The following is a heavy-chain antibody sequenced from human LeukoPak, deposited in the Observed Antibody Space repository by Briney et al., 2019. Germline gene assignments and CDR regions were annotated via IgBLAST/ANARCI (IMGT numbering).Heavy chain of an antibody. CDR2: ISSTTSTT. D-gene: IGHD6-13*01. CDR1: GFTFSSYS. Sequence: GGSLRLSCAASGFTFSSYSMNWVRQAPGKGLEWVSYISSTTSTTYYADSVKGRFTISRDNAKNSLYLQMDSLRAEDTAMYYCAREVAAAGNYFDYWGQGTLVTVSS. CDR3: AREVAAAGNYFDY. J-gene: IGHJ4*02. V-gene: IGHV3-48*04.